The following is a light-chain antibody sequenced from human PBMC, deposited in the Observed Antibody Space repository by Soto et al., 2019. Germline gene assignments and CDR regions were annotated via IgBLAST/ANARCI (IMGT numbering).Light chain of an antibody. V-gene: IGKV3-20*01. Sequence: EIVWTQSPGTLSLSPGERATLSCRASQSVSSSYLGWYQQKPGKAPRLLIYGASSRATGIPDRFSGSGSGTDFTLTISRLEPEDFGVYYCQQYGTLITFGQGTRLE. J-gene: IGKJ5*01. CDR2: GAS. CDR3: QQYGTLIT. CDR1: QSVSSSY.